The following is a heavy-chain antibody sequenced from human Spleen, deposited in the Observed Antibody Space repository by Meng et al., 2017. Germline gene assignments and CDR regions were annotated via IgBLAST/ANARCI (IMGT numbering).Heavy chain of an antibody. V-gene: IGHV4-34*01. J-gene: IGHJ4*02. Sequence: QVPLQQWGAGLLKPSETLSLTCVVSGGSFSDYYWSCIRQPPGKGLEWIGEINHSGSTNYNPSLESRATISVDTSQNNLSLKLSSVTAADSAVYYCARGPTTMAHDFDYWGQGTLVTVSS. CDR1: GGSFSDYY. CDR2: INHSGST. CDR3: ARGPTTMAHDFDY. D-gene: IGHD4-11*01.